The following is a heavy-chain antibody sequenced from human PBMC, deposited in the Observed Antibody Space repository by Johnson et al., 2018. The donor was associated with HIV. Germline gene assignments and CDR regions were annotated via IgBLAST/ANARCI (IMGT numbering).Heavy chain of an antibody. V-gene: IGHV3-33*01. Sequence: VQLVESGGGVVQPGRSLRLSCAASGFTFSSYGMHWVRQAPGKGLEWVAVIWYDGSNKYYADSVKGRFIISRDNSQNTAYLQMNSLRAEDTAVYYCARGYTIGAFDIWGQGTMVTVSS. CDR1: GFTFSSYG. D-gene: IGHD3-3*01. CDR2: IWYDGSNK. J-gene: IGHJ3*02. CDR3: ARGYTIGAFDI.